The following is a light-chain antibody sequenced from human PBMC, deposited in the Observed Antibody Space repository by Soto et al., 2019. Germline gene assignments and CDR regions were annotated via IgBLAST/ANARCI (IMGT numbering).Light chain of an antibody. J-gene: IGKJ1*01. V-gene: IGKV1-5*01. Sequence: DIQVTQSPSTLSASVGYRFTITCGASQSIGTWLAWYQQKPGKAPKLLIFDASTLESGVPSRFSGSGSGTEFTLTISSLQPDDFATYYCQQYNTYSRTFGQGTTVDIK. CDR1: QSIGTW. CDR2: DAS. CDR3: QQYNTYSRT.